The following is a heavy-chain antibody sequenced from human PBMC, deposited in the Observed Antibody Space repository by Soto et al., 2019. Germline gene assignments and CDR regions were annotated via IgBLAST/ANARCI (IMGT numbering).Heavy chain of an antibody. CDR3: ARVSSYYDFWSGYDPIGYYYYGMDV. D-gene: IGHD3-3*01. J-gene: IGHJ6*02. Sequence: GGSLRLSCAASGFTFSSYAMHWVRQAPGKGLEWVAVISYDGSNKYYADSVKGRFTISRDNSKNTLYLQMNSLRAEDTAVYYCARVSSYYDFWSGYDPIGYYYYGMDVWGQGTTVTVSS. V-gene: IGHV3-30-3*01. CDR2: ISYDGSNK. CDR1: GFTFSSYA.